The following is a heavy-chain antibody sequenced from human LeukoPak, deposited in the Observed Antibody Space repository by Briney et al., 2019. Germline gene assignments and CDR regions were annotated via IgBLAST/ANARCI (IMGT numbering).Heavy chain of an antibody. Sequence: ASVKVSCKASGYTFTGYYMHWVRQAPGQGLEWMGWINPNSGGTNYAQKFQGRVTMTRDTSISTAYMELSGLRSDDTAVYYCARDREGYCSSTSCYYMDVWGKGTTVTVSS. V-gene: IGHV1-2*02. J-gene: IGHJ6*03. CDR2: INPNSGGT. CDR3: ARDREGYCSSTSCYYMDV. D-gene: IGHD2-2*01. CDR1: GYTFTGYY.